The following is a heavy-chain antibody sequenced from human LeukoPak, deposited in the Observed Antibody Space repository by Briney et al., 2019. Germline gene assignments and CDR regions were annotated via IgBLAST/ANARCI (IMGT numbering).Heavy chain of an antibody. CDR1: GFTFTSYW. V-gene: IGHV3-7*01. Sequence: PGGSLRLSCAASGFTFTSYWMSWVRQAPGKGLEWVANIKQDGSEKYYVDSVKGRFTISRDNAKNSLYLQMNSLRAEDTAVYYCARVRYGFGRYYYYYYGMDVWGQGTTVTVSS. CDR2: IKQDGSEK. D-gene: IGHD3-10*01. CDR3: ARVRYGFGRYYYYYYGMDV. J-gene: IGHJ6*02.